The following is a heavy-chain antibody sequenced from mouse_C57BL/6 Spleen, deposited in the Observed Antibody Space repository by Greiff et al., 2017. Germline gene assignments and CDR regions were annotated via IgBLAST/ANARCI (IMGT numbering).Heavy chain of an antibody. D-gene: IGHD2-5*01. V-gene: IGHV1-53*01. Sequence: VQLQQSGTELVKPGASVKLSCKASGYTFTSYWLHWVKQRPGQGLEWIGNINPSNGGTNYNEKFKSKATLSVDKSSSTAYMQLSSLTSEDSAVYYCARSNYVRAMDYWGQGTSVTVSS. J-gene: IGHJ4*01. CDR3: ARSNYVRAMDY. CDR2: INPSNGGT. CDR1: GYTFTSYW.